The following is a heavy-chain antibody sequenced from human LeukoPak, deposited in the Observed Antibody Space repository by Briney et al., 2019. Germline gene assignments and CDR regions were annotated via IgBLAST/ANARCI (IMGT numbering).Heavy chain of an antibody. CDR2: ISSSSSYI. J-gene: IGHJ5*02. V-gene: IGHV3-21*01. D-gene: IGHD2-2*01. CDR1: GFTFSSYS. Sequence: PGGSLRLSCAASGFTFSSYSMNWVRQAPGKGLEWVSSISSSSSYIYYADSVRGRFTIYRDNANNSLYLQMNSLRAEDTAVYYCARTLVPAAMSNNWFDPWGQGTLVTVSS. CDR3: ARTLVPAAMSNNWFDP.